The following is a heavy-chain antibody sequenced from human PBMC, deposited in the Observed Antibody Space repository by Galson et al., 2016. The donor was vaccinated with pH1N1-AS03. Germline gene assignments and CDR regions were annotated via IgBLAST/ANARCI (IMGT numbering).Heavy chain of an antibody. D-gene: IGHD2/OR15-2a*01. V-gene: IGHV1-69*13. CDR2: VIPLSGTT. CDR3: ARDRYRDTSTDFYESAY. Sequence: SVKVSCKASAGTFATFAVSWVRQARGQGLEWMGGVIPLSGTTNYAQNFQGRVTITADDSTGTAYMELSSLRSDDTAVYYWARDRYRDTSTDFYESAYWGQGTLVTVSS. J-gene: IGHJ4*02. CDR1: AGTFATFA.